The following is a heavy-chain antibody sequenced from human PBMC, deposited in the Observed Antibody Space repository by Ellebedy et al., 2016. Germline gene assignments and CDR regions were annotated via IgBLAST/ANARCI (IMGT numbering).Heavy chain of an antibody. CDR3: ARDRITMIGVLYSRSVDAFDI. CDR2: IYYSGST. J-gene: IGHJ3*02. Sequence: SETLSLXXTVSGGSISSSSYYWGWIRQPPGKGLEWIGSIYYSGSTYYNPSLKSRVTVSVDTSKNQFSLKLSSVTAADTAVYYCARDRITMIGVLYSRSVDAFDIWGQGTMVNVSS. V-gene: IGHV4-39*07. CDR1: GGSISSSSYY. D-gene: IGHD3-22*01.